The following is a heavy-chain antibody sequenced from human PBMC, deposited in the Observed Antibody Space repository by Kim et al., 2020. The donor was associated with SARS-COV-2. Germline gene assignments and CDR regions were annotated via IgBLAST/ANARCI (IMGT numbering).Heavy chain of an antibody. J-gene: IGHJ4*02. Sequence: SETLSLTCTVSGYSISSGYYWGWIRQPPGKGLEWIGSIYHSGSTYYNPSLKSRVTISVDTSKNQFSLKLSSVTAADTAVYYCARPVVAGTTRYYFDYWGQGTLVTVSS. CDR1: GYSISSGYY. CDR2: IYHSGST. CDR3: ARPVVAGTTRYYFDY. D-gene: IGHD6-19*01. V-gene: IGHV4-38-2*02.